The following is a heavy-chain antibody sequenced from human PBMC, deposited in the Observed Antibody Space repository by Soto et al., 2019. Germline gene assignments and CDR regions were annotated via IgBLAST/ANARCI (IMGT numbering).Heavy chain of an antibody. CDR2: IYYSGST. Sequence: QLQLQESGPGLVKPSETLSLTCTVSGGSISSSSYYWGWIRQPPGKGLEWIGSIYYSGSTYYNPSLKSRVTISVDTSKNQFSLKLSSVTAADTAVYYCARIYSGSYHVPLHFDYWGQGTLVTVSS. D-gene: IGHD1-26*01. V-gene: IGHV4-39*01. J-gene: IGHJ4*02. CDR3: ARIYSGSYHVPLHFDY. CDR1: GGSISSSSYY.